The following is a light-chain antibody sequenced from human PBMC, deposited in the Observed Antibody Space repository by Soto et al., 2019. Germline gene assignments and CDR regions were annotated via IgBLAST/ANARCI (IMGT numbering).Light chain of an antibody. Sequence: DIPLTQSPSFLSASVGDRVTISCRASQGISDYLAWYQQKPGKAPKLLIYGASTLQSGVPSRFSGSASGTEFTLTISSLQPEDFATYFCQQFNASPRTFGGGTKLEIK. CDR1: QGISDY. J-gene: IGKJ4*01. V-gene: IGKV1-9*01. CDR2: GAS. CDR3: QQFNASPRT.